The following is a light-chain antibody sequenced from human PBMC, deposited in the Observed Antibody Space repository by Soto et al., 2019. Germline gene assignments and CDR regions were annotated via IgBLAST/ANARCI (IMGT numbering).Light chain of an antibody. CDR2: GAS. Sequence: IVMTQSPATLSVSPWEGATLSCRASQSVSSTSAWYQQKPGQAPRLLIYGASTRASGIPARFSGSGSGTEFTLNISSLQSEYSAVNYCQQRSDWPSFGQGTRLEIK. V-gene: IGKV3-15*01. CDR3: QQRSDWPS. CDR1: QSVSST. J-gene: IGKJ5*01.